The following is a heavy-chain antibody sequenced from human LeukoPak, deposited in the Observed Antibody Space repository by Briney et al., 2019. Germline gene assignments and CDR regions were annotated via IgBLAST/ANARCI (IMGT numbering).Heavy chain of an antibody. D-gene: IGHD3-10*01. CDR1: GGSFSGYY. V-gene: IGHV4-34*01. J-gene: IGHJ6*04. Sequence: SETLSLTCAVYGGSFSGYYWSWIRQPPVKGLEWIGEINHSGSTNYNPSLKSRVTISVDTSKNQFSLKLSSVTAADTAVYYCARIELVRGSYGMDVWGKGTTVTVSS. CDR3: ARIELVRGSYGMDV. CDR2: INHSGST.